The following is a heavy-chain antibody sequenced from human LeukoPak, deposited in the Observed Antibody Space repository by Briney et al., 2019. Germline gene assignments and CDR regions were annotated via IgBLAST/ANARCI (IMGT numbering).Heavy chain of an antibody. D-gene: IGHD3-9*01. Sequence: SETLSLTCTVSGGSISSGSYYWSWIRQPPGKGLEWIGYIYYSGSTYYNPSLKSRVTISVKTSKNQFSLKLRSVTAADTAVYYCARVTGYTIEDYFDYWGQGTLVTVSS. CDR2: IYYSGST. CDR1: GGSISSGSYY. J-gene: IGHJ4*02. CDR3: ARVTGYTIEDYFDY. V-gene: IGHV4-61*01.